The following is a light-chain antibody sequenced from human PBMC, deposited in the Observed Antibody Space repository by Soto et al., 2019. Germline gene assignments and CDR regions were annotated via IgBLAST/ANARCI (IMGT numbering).Light chain of an antibody. J-gene: IGKJ2*01. CDR1: QSVSTT. V-gene: IGKV3-15*01. CDR2: GAF. Sequence: EIVMTQSPATLSASPGESVTLSCRASQSVSTTLAWYQQKPGQAPRLLIYGAFNRATGIADRFSGGGSETDFSLPISSLQSEDFGVYYCQQYNDWRMYTFGQGTKLESK. CDR3: QQYNDWRMYT.